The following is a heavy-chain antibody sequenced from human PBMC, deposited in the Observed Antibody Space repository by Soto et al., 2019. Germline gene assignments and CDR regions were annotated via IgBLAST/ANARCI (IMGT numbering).Heavy chain of an antibody. Sequence: QVQLVQSGAEVKKPGSSVKVSCKASGGTFSSYAISWVRQAPGQGLEWMGGIIPIFGTANYAQKFQGRVTITADESTSTAYMELSSLRSEDTAVYYCASGYYDSSGYYHEGSSDAFDIWGQGTMVTVSS. D-gene: IGHD3-22*01. CDR2: IIPIFGTA. CDR1: GGTFSSYA. J-gene: IGHJ3*02. CDR3: ASGYYDSSGYYHEGSSDAFDI. V-gene: IGHV1-69*01.